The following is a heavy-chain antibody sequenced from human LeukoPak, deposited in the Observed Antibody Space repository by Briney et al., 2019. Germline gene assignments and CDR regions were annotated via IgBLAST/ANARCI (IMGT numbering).Heavy chain of an antibody. CDR3: ARDGNPWNLDV. CDR2: IYYSGRT. V-gene: IGHV4-59*01. J-gene: IGHJ2*01. Sequence: SETLSLTCSVSGGTISPYYWTWIRQSPGKALEWIGYIYYSGRTSYNPSLKSRVTMSVDTSENQFSLQLNSVTAADTAVYYCARDGNPWNLDVWGRGTLVTVSS. CDR1: GGTISPYY. D-gene: IGHD1-14*01.